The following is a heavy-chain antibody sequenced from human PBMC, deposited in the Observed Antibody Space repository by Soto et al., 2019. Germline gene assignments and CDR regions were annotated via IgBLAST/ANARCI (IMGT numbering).Heavy chain of an antibody. CDR3: AIKTGGEPHYYYGMDV. D-gene: IGHD3-16*01. J-gene: IGHJ6*02. Sequence: QVQLVQSEAEVKKPGSSVKVSCKASGGTFSSYAISWVRQAPGQGLEWMGGIIPIFGTANYAQKFQGRVTITADESTSTAYMELSSLRSEDTAVYYCAIKTGGEPHYYYGMDVWGQGTTVTVSS. V-gene: IGHV1-69*01. CDR1: GGTFSSYA. CDR2: IIPIFGTA.